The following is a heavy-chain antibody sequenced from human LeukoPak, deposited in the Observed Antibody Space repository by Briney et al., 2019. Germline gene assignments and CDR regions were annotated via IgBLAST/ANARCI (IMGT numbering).Heavy chain of an antibody. V-gene: IGHV3-33*01. J-gene: IGHJ6*02. CDR3: ARSGSGSYLGYYGMDV. CDR1: GFTFSSYG. Sequence: GGSLRLSCAASGFTFSSYGMHWVRQAPGKGLEWVAVIWYDGSNKYYADSVKGRFTISRDNSKNTLYLQMNSLRAEDTAVYYCARSGSGSYLGYYGMDVWGQGTTVTVSS. D-gene: IGHD3-10*01. CDR2: IWYDGSNK.